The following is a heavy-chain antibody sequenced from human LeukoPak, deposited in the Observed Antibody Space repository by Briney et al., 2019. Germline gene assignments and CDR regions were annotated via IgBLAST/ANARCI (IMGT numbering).Heavy chain of an antibody. D-gene: IGHD3-9*01. CDR1: GFTFSSYA. CDR2: ISGSGGSGGST. Sequence: GGSLRLSCAASGFTFSSYAMSWVRQAPGKGLEWVSGISGSGGSGGSTYYVDSVKGRFTISRDNPKNTLYLQMNSLRAEDTAVYYCARTYYDILTGYNPYFDYWGQGILVTVSS. J-gene: IGHJ4*02. V-gene: IGHV3-23*01. CDR3: ARTYYDILTGYNPYFDY.